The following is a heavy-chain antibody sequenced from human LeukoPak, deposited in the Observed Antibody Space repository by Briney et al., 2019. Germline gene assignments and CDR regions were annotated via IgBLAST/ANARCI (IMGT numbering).Heavy chain of an antibody. D-gene: IGHD1-26*01. J-gene: IGHJ3*02. Sequence: ASVKVSCKASGYTFTSYGISWVRQAPGQGLEWMGWISAYNGNTNYAQKLQGRVTMTTDTSTSTAYMELRSLRSEDTAVYYCARVTLVWGAWDIWGQGTMVTVSS. CDR1: GYTFTSYG. V-gene: IGHV1-18*01. CDR3: ARVTLVWGAWDI. CDR2: ISAYNGNT.